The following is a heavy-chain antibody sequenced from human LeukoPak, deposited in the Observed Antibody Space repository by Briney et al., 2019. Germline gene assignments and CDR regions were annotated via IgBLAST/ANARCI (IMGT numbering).Heavy chain of an antibody. CDR3: ARLGRSSSSVGKYYFGY. V-gene: IGHV4-39*01. Sequence: SETLSLTCTVSGGSISSSSYYWGWIRQPPGQGLEWIGSIYYSGRSYYNPYLKIRVTISVDTSKNQFYLKLRSVTAADTAVYYCARLGRSSSSVGKYYFGYWGQGTLVTVSS. CDR2: IYYSGRS. CDR1: GGSISSSSYY. J-gene: IGHJ4*02. D-gene: IGHD6-6*01.